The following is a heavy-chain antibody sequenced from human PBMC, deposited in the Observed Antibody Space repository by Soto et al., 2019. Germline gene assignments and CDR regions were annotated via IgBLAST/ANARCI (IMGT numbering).Heavy chain of an antibody. J-gene: IGHJ3*02. V-gene: IGHV4-39*01. CDR2: IYYSGST. D-gene: IGHD2-15*01. CDR1: GGSISSSSYY. Sequence: SETLSLTCTVSGGSISSSSYYWGWIRQPPGKGLEWIGSIYYSGSTYYNPSLKSRVTISVDTSKNQFSLKLSSVTAADTAVYYFARRRRQQLLLLDAFDIRGQGTMVTLS. CDR3: ARRRRQQLLLLDAFDI.